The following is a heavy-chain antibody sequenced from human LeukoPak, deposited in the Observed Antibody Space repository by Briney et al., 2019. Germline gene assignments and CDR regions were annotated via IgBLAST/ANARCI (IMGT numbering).Heavy chain of an antibody. CDR3: ARSRTVGGSGRPTYNWFDP. V-gene: IGHV1-18*01. J-gene: IGHJ5*02. CDR1: GYTFTSYG. CDR2: ISAYNGNT. Sequence: ASVKVSCKASGYTFTSYGISWVRQAPGQGLEWMGWISAYNGNTNYAQKLQGRVTMTTDTSTSTAYMELRSLRSDDTAVYYCARSRTVGGSGRPTYNWFDPWGQGTLVTVSS. D-gene: IGHD6-19*01.